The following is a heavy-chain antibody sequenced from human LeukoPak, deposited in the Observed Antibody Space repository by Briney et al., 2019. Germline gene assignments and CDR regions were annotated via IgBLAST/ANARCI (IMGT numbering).Heavy chain of an antibody. CDR2: IYYSGST. D-gene: IGHD5-18*01. Sequence: SETLSLTCTVSGGSISSYYWSWIRQPPGKGLEWIGYIYYSGSTNYNPSLKSRVTISVDTSKNQFSLKLSSVTAAETAVYYCAANLRYSYGGLRIDYWGQGTLVTVSS. J-gene: IGHJ4*02. CDR1: GGSISSYY. CDR3: AANLRYSYGGLRIDY. V-gene: IGHV4-59*01.